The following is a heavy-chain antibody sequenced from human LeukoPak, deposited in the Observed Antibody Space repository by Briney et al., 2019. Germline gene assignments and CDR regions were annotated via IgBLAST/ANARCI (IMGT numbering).Heavy chain of an antibody. J-gene: IGHJ4*02. Sequence: SETLSLTCAVYGGSFGGYYWSWIRQPPGKGLEWIGEINHSGSTNYNPSLKSRVTISVDTSKNQFSLKLSSVTAADTAVYYCAGGRLRFPQTRWGQGTLVTVSS. CDR1: GGSFGGYY. V-gene: IGHV4-34*01. D-gene: IGHD5-12*01. CDR2: INHSGST. CDR3: AGGRLRFPQTR.